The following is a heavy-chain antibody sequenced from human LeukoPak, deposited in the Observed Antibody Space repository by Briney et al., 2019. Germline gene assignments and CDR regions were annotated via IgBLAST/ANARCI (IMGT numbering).Heavy chain of an antibody. D-gene: IGHD3-3*01. CDR3: ARDRDVLRFLEWLDPIGY. CDR1: GYTFTSYG. CDR2: ISAYNGNT. Sequence: ASVKVSCKASGYTFTSYGISWVRQAPGQGLEWMGWISAYNGNTNYAQKLQGRVTMTTDTSTSTAYMELRSLRSDDTAVYYCARDRDVLRFLEWLDPIGYWGQGTLVTVSS. J-gene: IGHJ4*02. V-gene: IGHV1-18*01.